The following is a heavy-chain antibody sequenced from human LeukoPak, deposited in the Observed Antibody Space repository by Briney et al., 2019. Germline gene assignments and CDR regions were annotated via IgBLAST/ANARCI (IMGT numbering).Heavy chain of an antibody. Sequence: QPGGSLRLSCAASGFTFSTYGMSWVRQAPGKGLEWVSAISGSGGSTFYADSVKGRFTISRDNSKNTLYLQMNSLRAEDTAVYYCARYGSGSEYYYCYRDVWGKGTTVTISS. CDR3: ARYGSGSEYYYCYRDV. CDR2: ISGSGGST. D-gene: IGHD3-10*01. V-gene: IGHV3-23*01. J-gene: IGHJ6*03. CDR1: GFTFSTYG.